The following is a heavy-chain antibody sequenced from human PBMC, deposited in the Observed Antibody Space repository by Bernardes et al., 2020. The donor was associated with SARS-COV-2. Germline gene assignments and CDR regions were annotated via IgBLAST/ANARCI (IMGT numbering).Heavy chain of an antibody. D-gene: IGHD1-26*01. CDR3: GSGNYYVWDY. CDR2: IHHSGRT. Sequence: SETLSLTCAVSGGSFTSYYWSWMRQPPGKGLEWIGEIHHSGRTIYNPSLKRRVTISVDTSKNQFSLNLSSVTAADTAVYYCGSGNYYVWDYWVQGTLVTVSS. J-gene: IGHJ4*02. CDR1: GGSFTSYY. V-gene: IGHV4-34*01.